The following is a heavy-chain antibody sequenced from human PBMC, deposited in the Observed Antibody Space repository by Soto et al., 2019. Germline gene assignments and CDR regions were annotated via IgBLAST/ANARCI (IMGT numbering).Heavy chain of an antibody. J-gene: IGHJ3*02. V-gene: IGHV3-23*01. CDR3: ATFTFGRPFDT. D-gene: IGHD3-16*01. CDR2: ISGSGFST. CDR1: GFTFNTYA. Sequence: PXGPVGLSCAASGFTFNTYAISCVRQAPGQGLEWVSAISGSGFSTYYADSVKGRFSISSDSSKNTLFLQMNSLRADDTAVYFCATFTFGRPFDTWGQGTMVTVSS.